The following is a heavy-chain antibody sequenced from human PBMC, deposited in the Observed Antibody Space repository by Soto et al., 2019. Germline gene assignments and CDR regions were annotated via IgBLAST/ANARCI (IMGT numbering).Heavy chain of an antibody. J-gene: IGHJ4*02. CDR3: ARENSSGWRRYYFDY. CDR2: INHSGST. Sequence: SETLSLTCAVYGGSFSGYYWSWIRQPPGKGLEWIGEINHSGSTNYNPSLKSRVTISVDTSKNQFSLKLSSVTAADTAVYYCARENSSGWRRYYFDYWGQGTLVTVSS. CDR1: GGSFSGYY. V-gene: IGHV4-34*01. D-gene: IGHD6-19*01.